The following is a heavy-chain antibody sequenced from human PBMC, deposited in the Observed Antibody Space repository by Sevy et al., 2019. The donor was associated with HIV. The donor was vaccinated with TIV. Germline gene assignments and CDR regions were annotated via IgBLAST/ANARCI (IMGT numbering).Heavy chain of an antibody. D-gene: IGHD2-15*01. Sequence: GGSLRLSCAASGLTFSSYAMHWVRQAPGKGLEWVAVISYDGSDKYFADSVKGRFTISRDNSKNTLFLQMNSLRTEDTAVYYCARGPGVVAVAALNWFDPGAREPWSPSPQ. V-gene: IGHV3-30*04. CDR3: ARGPGVVAVAALNWFDP. CDR2: ISYDGSDK. CDR1: GLTFSSYA. J-gene: IGHJ5*02.